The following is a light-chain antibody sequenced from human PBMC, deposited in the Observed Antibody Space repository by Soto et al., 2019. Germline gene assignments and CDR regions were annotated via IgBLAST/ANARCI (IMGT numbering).Light chain of an antibody. CDR3: QQYNNWPPYT. CDR1: QSLTGNY. Sequence: EIVLTQSPGTLSLSPGESATLSCRASQSLTGNYLAWHQQRPGQAPRLLIYGASSRATGIPDRFSGSGSGTEFTLTISSLQSEDFAVYYCQQYNNWPPYTFGQGTKLEIK. J-gene: IGKJ2*01. CDR2: GAS. V-gene: IGKV3-20*01.